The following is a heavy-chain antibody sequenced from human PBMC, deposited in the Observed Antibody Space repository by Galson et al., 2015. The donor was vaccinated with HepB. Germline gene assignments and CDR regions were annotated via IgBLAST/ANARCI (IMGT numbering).Heavy chain of an antibody. CDR1: GFTFSSYW. Sequence: SLRLSCAASGFTFSSYWMHWVRQAPGKGLVLVSRINSDGSSTSYADSVKGRFTISRDNAKNTLYLQMNSLRAEDTAVYYCAPIAAANAIDYWGQGTLVTVSS. V-gene: IGHV3-74*01. CDR3: APIAAANAIDY. CDR2: INSDGSST. J-gene: IGHJ4*02. D-gene: IGHD6-13*01.